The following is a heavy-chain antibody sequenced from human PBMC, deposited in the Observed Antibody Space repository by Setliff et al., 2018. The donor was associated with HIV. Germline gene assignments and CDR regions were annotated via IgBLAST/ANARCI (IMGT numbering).Heavy chain of an antibody. V-gene: IGHV4-39*07. Sequence: SETLSLTCSVSGGSFSISSYYWGWIRQSPGKGLEWIGSINHSGKIYYSPSLKSRVTISVDTSKSQFSLKLSSVTAADTALYFCAREAYFFASGTYYFDSWGQGTLVTVSS. J-gene: IGHJ4*02. D-gene: IGHD3-10*01. CDR1: GGSFSISSYY. CDR2: INHSGKI. CDR3: AREAYFFASGTYYFDS.